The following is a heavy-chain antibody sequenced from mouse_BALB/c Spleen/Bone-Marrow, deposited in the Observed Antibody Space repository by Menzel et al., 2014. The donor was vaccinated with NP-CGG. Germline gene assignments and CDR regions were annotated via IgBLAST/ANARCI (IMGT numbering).Heavy chain of an antibody. D-gene: IGHD2-1*01. Sequence: VQLQESGAELVRPGSSVKISCKASGYAFSNFWMNWVKQSPGQGLEWIGQIHPGDGDTNNNGKFKGKATLTTDRSSSRAYMQRSSLSSEDSAVYFCARDYYGNLDYWGQGSTLTVSS. CDR3: ARDYYGNLDY. V-gene: IGHV1-80*01. CDR2: IHPGDGDT. J-gene: IGHJ2*01. CDR1: GYAFSNFW.